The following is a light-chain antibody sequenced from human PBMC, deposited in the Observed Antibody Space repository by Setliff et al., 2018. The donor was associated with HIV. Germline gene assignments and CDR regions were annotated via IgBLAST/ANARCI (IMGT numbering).Light chain of an antibody. CDR1: QNVNRW. CDR3: QGYNSKSMYT. J-gene: IGKJ2*01. Sequence: DIQTTQSPSTLSASVGDRVTITCRTSQNVNRWLAWYQQKPGRAPKLLIYMASNLQGGVPSRFSVSGSGTEFTLTISGLQPDDSATYYCQGYNSKSMYTFGQGTKVDIK. CDR2: MAS. V-gene: IGKV1-5*03.